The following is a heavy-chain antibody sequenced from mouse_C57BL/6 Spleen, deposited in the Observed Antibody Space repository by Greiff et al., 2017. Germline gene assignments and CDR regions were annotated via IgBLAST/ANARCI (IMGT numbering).Heavy chain of an antibody. CDR3: ASGGAVVDFDY. J-gene: IGHJ2*01. Sequence: QVQLQQSGAELVRPGSSVMLSSKASGYTFTSYWMHWVKQRPIQGLECIGNIDPSDSETHYTQKFKDKATLPVDKSSRTAYMQVSSLTAEDSAVYCGASGGAVVDFDYWGQGTTLTVSA. V-gene: IGHV1-52*01. CDR1: GYTFTSYW. CDR2: IDPSDSET. D-gene: IGHD1-1*01.